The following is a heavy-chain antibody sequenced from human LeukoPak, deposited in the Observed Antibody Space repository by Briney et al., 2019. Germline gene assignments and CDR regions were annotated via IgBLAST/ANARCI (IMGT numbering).Heavy chain of an antibody. CDR2: IKSDGSTT. V-gene: IGHV3-74*01. J-gene: IGHJ4*02. CDR1: GFTFSSYW. CDR3: ARVVDTHFDY. D-gene: IGHD5-18*01. Sequence: GGSLRLSCAASGFTFSSYWMHWVRQAPGKGLVWVSRIKSDGSTTTYADSVKGRFTISRDNAKNTLYLQMNSLRAEDTAVNYCARVVDTHFDYWGQGTLVTVSS.